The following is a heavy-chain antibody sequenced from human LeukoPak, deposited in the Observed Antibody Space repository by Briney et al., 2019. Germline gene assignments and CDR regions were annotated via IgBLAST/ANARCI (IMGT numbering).Heavy chain of an antibody. J-gene: IGHJ5*02. CDR1: GGSITTGSYY. CDR3: GRTFDHESTIFP. V-gene: IGHV4-39*01. Sequence: SETLSLTCTVSGGSITTGSYYWGWIGQPPGKGLEWIASIYYTGTTYYNPSLKSRVTISVDTSKNQFSLRLTSVTAADTAVYFCGRTFDHESTIFPWGQGTRVTVSS. D-gene: IGHD2/OR15-2a*01. CDR2: IYYTGTT.